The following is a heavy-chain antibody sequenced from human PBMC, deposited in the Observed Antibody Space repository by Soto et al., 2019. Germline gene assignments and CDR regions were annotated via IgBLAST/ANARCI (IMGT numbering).Heavy chain of an antibody. Sequence: SETLSLTCTVSGGSISSGGYYWSWIRQHPGKGLEWIGYIYYSGSTYYNPSLKSRVTISVDTSKNQFSLKLSSVTAADTAVYYCARDSIGDSSGYNAWGQGTLVTVSS. D-gene: IGHD3-22*01. CDR3: ARDSIGDSSGYNA. CDR1: GGSISSGGYY. CDR2: IYYSGST. V-gene: IGHV4-31*03. J-gene: IGHJ5*02.